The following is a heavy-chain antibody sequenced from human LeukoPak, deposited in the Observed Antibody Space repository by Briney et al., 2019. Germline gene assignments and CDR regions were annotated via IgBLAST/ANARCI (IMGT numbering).Heavy chain of an antibody. CDR3: ARSRATVTTLDY. D-gene: IGHD4-17*01. J-gene: IGHJ4*02. CDR1: GGSISSGGYY. Sequence: SQTLSLNCTVSGGSISSGGYYWSWIRQHPGKGLEWIGYIYYSGSTYYNPSLKSRVTISVDTSKNQFSLKLSSVTAADTAVYYCARSRATVTTLDYWGQGTLVTVSS. CDR2: IYYSGST. V-gene: IGHV4-31*03.